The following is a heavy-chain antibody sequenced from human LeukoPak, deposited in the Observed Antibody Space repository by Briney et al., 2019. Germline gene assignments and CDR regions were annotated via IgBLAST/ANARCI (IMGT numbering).Heavy chain of an antibody. CDR2: ISSSSSYI. D-gene: IGHD5-12*01. CDR3: ARDRHGYSGYESNADY. CDR1: GFTFSSYS. J-gene: IGHJ4*02. V-gene: IGHV3-21*01. Sequence: GGSLRLSCAASGFTFSSYSMNWVRQAPGKGLEWVSSISSSSSYIYYADSVKGRFTISRDNAKNSLYLQMNSLRAEDTAVYYCARDRHGYSGYESNADYWGQGTLVIVSS.